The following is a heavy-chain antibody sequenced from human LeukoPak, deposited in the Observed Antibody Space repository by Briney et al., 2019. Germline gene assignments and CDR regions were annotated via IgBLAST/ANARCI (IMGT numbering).Heavy chain of an antibody. Sequence: TGGFLRLSCAASGFSVSDYWMHWVRQVPGKGLVWVSRINSDGSNTYYADSVKGRFTISRDNANNMLYLQMNSLRAEDTALYYCARGRSWELSKTLDYWGQGTLVTVSS. CDR1: GFSVSDYW. CDR2: INSDGSNT. J-gene: IGHJ4*02. CDR3: ARGRSWELSKTLDY. V-gene: IGHV3-74*01. D-gene: IGHD1-26*01.